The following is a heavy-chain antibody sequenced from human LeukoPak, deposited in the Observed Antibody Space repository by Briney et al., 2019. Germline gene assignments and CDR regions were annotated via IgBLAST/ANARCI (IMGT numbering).Heavy chain of an antibody. Sequence: PSETLSLTCAVYGGSFSGYYWSWIRQPPGKGLEWIGEINHSGSTNYNPSLKSRVTISVDTSKNQFSLKLSSVTAADTAVYYCARHLGPTVVNEYFQHWGQGTLVTVSS. V-gene: IGHV4-34*01. CDR3: ARHLGPTVVNEYFQH. D-gene: IGHD4-23*01. CDR2: INHSGST. CDR1: GGSFSGYY. J-gene: IGHJ1*01.